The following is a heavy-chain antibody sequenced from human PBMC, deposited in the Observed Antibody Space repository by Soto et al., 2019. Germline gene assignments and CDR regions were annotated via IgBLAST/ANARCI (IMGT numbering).Heavy chain of an antibody. J-gene: IGHJ4*02. Sequence: LVQSGPDVKKPGTSVKVSCKTSGFTFGSSAVQWVRQVRGQRLEWIGWIVVASGYSNVAQKFQDRVSLTRDLSTNTAFMELSSLPSEDSAMYYCAPDVIGVAGDFDHWGQGTLVSVSS. D-gene: IGHD6-19*01. V-gene: IGHV1-58*01. CDR2: IVVASGYS. CDR3: APDVIGVAGDFDH. CDR1: GFTFGSSA.